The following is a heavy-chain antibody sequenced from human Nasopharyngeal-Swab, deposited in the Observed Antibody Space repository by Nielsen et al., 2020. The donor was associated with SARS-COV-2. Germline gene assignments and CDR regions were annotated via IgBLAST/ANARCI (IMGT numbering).Heavy chain of an antibody. D-gene: IGHD2-21*02. V-gene: IGHV4-34*01. Sequence: SETLSLTCAVYGGSFSGYYWSWLRQPPGKGLEWIGEVNHSGSTHYNPSLKSRVTISVDTSNNQFSLKLSSVTAADTALYYCARAGDLTAYYSYYMDVWGNGTTVTVSS. J-gene: IGHJ6*03. CDR3: ARAGDLTAYYSYYMDV. CDR1: GGSFSGYY. CDR2: VNHSGST.